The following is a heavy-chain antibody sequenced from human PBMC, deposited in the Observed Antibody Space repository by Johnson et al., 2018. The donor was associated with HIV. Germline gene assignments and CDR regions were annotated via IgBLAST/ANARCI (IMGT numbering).Heavy chain of an antibody. D-gene: IGHD5-24*01. V-gene: IGHV3-11*04. J-gene: IGHJ3*02. Sequence: QVQLVESGGGLVQPGGSLRLSCAASGFTFSDHYMSWIRQAPGKGLEWVSYISSSGSTKYYTDSLKGRLNISRDNAKNSLYLQMNSLRAEDTAVYYCARVRWLQLGAFDIWGQGTMVPVSS. CDR1: GFTFSDHY. CDR3: ARVRWLQLGAFDI. CDR2: ISSSGSTK.